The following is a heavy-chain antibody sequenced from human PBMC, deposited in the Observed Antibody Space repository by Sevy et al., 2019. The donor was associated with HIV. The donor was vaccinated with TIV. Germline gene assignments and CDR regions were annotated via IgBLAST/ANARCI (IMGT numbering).Heavy chain of an antibody. Sequence: SETLSLTCAVYGGSFSGYYWSWIRQPPGKGLEWIGEINHSGSTNYNPSLKSRVTISVDTSKNQFSLKLSSVTAADTAVYYCARASGYYDILTGYPFSFDYWGQGTLVTVSS. J-gene: IGHJ4*02. D-gene: IGHD3-9*01. CDR3: ARASGYYDILTGYPFSFDY. V-gene: IGHV4-34*01. CDR1: GGSFSGYY. CDR2: INHSGST.